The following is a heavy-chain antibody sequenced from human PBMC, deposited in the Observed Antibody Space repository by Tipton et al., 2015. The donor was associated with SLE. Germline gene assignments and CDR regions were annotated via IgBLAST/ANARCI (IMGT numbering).Heavy chain of an antibody. Sequence: TLSLTCTVSGGSISSHYWSWIRQAPGKGLEWIGYISNSENTSYNPSLKSRVTISLDTSKNQSSLKLRSVTAADTAVYYCAGGSVVADDYWGQGTLVTVSS. CDR1: GGSISSHY. CDR2: ISNSENT. J-gene: IGHJ4*01. CDR3: AGGSVVADDY. V-gene: IGHV4-59*11. D-gene: IGHD2-15*01.